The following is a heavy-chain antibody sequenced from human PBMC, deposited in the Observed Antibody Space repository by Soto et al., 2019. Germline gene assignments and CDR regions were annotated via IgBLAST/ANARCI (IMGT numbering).Heavy chain of an antibody. V-gene: IGHV3-23*01. CDR3: AKESRSSRPYYFDY. CDR2: ITGSGDNT. CDR1: GFMFSNYA. Sequence: EVQLLESGGGLVQSGGSLRLSCAASGFMFSNYAMSWVRQAPGKGLEWFSAITGSGDNTYHADSVKGRFTISRDNSKNTLYLQMNSLTAEDTALYYCAKESRSSRPYYFDYWGQGTLVTVSS. J-gene: IGHJ4*02. D-gene: IGHD2-2*01.